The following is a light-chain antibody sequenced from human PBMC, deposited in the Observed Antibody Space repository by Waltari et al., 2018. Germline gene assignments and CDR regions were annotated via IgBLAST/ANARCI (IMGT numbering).Light chain of an antibody. Sequence: DVVVTPSPLSLPVTLRQPASISCKSSQRLLHSGGNTFLNWFQQRQAQSPRRLIDQVSNRDAVVPDRFSGSWSGNDFSLRISMVEAEDVGVYYCMQGKHWPRTFGQGTKVEIK. CDR1: QRLLHSGGNTF. J-gene: IGKJ1*01. CDR3: MQGKHWPRT. V-gene: IGKV2-30*02. CDR2: QVS.